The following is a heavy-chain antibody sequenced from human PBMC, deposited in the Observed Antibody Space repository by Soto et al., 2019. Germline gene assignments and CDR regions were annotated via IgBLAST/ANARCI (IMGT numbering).Heavy chain of an antibody. Sequence: GESLKISCKGSGYSFSTYSIGWVRQMPGKGLEWMGNIHSGDSNARYSPSFQGQVTISVDRSISTAYLQWSSLKASDTALYYRATWRSSHWFDYWGQGTLVTVPS. CDR1: GYSFSTYS. CDR3: ATWRSSHWFDY. CDR2: IHSGDSNA. V-gene: IGHV5-51*01. D-gene: IGHD2-2*01. J-gene: IGHJ4*02.